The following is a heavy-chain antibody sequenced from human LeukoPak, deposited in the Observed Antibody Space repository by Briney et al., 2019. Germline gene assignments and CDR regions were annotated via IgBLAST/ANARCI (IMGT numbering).Heavy chain of an antibody. D-gene: IGHD1-26*01. V-gene: IGHV4-61*08. Sequence: PSDTRSLTRAVSGGSVASGGHFWSWIWPPPGRGLEWIGYIYSTGSTNYNPSLKSRLTMSVGPSKNQFSLKLSSVIATAPAVYYCASTKSQSGSYRYYFDSWGQGTLVTVSS. CDR3: ASTKSQSGSYRYYFDS. CDR1: GGSVASGGHF. J-gene: IGHJ4*02. CDR2: IYSTGST.